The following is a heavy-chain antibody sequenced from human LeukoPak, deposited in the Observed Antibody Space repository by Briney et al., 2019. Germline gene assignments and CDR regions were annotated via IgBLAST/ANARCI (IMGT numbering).Heavy chain of an antibody. V-gene: IGHV4-39*07. CDR2: IYYSGST. Sequence: SETLSLTCTVSGGSISSYYWGWIRQPPGKGLEWIGSIYYSGSTYYNPSLKSRVTISVDTSKNQFSLKLSSVTAADTAVYYCARPVEMATIPGFDYWGQGTLVTVSS. D-gene: IGHD5-24*01. CDR3: ARPVEMATIPGFDY. CDR1: GGSISSYY. J-gene: IGHJ4*02.